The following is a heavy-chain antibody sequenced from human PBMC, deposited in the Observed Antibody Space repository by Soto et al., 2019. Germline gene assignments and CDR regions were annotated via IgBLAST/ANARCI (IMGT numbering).Heavy chain of an antibody. CDR3: ARGPYYDSSGYYYYYYGMDV. CDR1: GYTFTSYD. D-gene: IGHD3-22*01. CDR2: MNPNSGNT. J-gene: IGHJ6*02. V-gene: IGHV1-8*01. Sequence: ASVKVSCKASGYTFTSYDINWVRQATGQGLEWMGWMNPNSGNTGYAQKFQGRVTMTRNTSISTAYMELSSLRSEDTAVYYCARGPYYDSSGYYYYYYGMDVWGQGTTVTVSS.